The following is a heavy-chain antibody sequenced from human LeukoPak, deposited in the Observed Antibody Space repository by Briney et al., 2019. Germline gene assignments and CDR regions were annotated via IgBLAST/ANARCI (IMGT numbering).Heavy chain of an antibody. Sequence: GGSLRLSCAASGFTFRSYTMNWVRQAPGKGLEWVSAISKSSTYIHYADSVKGRFTVSRDNAKNSLFLQMNSLRVEDTAVYYCVRDIRARYLDYWGQGTLVTVSS. V-gene: IGHV3-21*01. D-gene: IGHD6-6*01. CDR1: GFTFRSYT. J-gene: IGHJ4*01. CDR2: ISKSSTYI. CDR3: VRDIRARYLDY.